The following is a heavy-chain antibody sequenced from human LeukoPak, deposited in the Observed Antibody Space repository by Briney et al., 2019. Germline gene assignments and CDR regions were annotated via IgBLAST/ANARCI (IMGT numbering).Heavy chain of an antibody. CDR3: ATMVQGIYTYFGS. V-gene: IGHV4-59*01. CDR2: IYYSGST. Sequence: SETLSLTCTVSGGSIRSYYWSWIRQPPAKGLEWIGYIYYSGSTNYNPSLQSRVTMSVDTSKNQLSLKLSSVTAADTAVYYCATMVQGIYTYFGSWGQGNLVAVSS. J-gene: IGHJ4*02. CDR1: GGSIRSYY. D-gene: IGHD3-10*01.